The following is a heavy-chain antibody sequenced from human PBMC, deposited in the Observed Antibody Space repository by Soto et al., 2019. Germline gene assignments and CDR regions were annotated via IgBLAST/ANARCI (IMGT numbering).Heavy chain of an antibody. CDR2: VNAYNGNT. Sequence: GASVKVSCTASGETFTIYGISWVRQAPGQGLEWMGWVNAYNGNTNYAQKFQGRVTMTTDTSTSTAYMELRSLRSDDTAVHYCAREAVSGRTGFDYWGQGTLVTVSS. V-gene: IGHV1-18*01. J-gene: IGHJ4*02. CDR1: GETFTIYG. CDR3: AREAVSGRTGFDY. D-gene: IGHD6-19*01.